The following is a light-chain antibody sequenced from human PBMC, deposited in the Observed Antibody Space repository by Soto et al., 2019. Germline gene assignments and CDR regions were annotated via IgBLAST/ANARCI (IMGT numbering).Light chain of an antibody. Sequence: QSVLTQPASMSGSPGQSITISCTGTSSDVGGYNYVSWYQQHPGKAPKLMIYDVSNRPSGVSNRFSGSKSGNTASLTTSGLQAEDEADYYCSSYTSSSTLVVFGGGTKLTVL. CDR2: DVS. J-gene: IGLJ2*01. CDR3: SSYTSSSTLVV. CDR1: SSDVGGYNY. V-gene: IGLV2-14*01.